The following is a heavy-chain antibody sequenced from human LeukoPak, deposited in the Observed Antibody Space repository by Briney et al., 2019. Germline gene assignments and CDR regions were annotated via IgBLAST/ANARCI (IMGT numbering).Heavy chain of an antibody. Sequence: GGSLRLSCAASGFNFSRHSMNWVRQAPGKGLEWVSYISISSSYINYSDSVKGRFTISRDNAENSLYLQMNSLRAEDTAVYYCARDKVVGPTIFDYWGQGTLVTVSS. CDR3: ARDKVVGPTIFDY. V-gene: IGHV3-21*06. CDR2: ISISSSYI. J-gene: IGHJ4*02. D-gene: IGHD1-26*01. CDR1: GFNFSRHS.